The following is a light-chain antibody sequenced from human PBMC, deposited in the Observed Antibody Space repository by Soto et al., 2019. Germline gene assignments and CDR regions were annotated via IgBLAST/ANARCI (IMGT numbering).Light chain of an antibody. J-gene: IGKJ4*02. CDR2: AAS. V-gene: IGKV1D-16*01. Sequence: DIQMTQSPSSLSASVGDRVTITCRASQGISSRLAWYQQKPEKEPKSLIYAASSLQSGVPSRFSGSGSGTDFILTISSLQPEDFATYSCQQYNSYPTTFGGGTKVEIK. CDR1: QGISSR. CDR3: QQYNSYPTT.